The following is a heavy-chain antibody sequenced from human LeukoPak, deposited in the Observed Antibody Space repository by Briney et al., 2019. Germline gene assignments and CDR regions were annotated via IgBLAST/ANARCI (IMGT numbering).Heavy chain of an antibody. D-gene: IGHD6-13*01. CDR3: ARDRGQQLVLSQYYYYGMDV. J-gene: IGHJ6*02. Sequence: LPGGFLRLSCAASGFRVSGYDLNWVRQAPGKGLEWIAYISISSSNIHYADSVRGRFTISRDNANNSLYLQLSSLRVEDTAVYYCARDRGQQLVLSQYYYYGMDVWGQGTTVTVSS. CDR1: GFRVSGYD. CDR2: ISISSSNI. V-gene: IGHV3-48*04.